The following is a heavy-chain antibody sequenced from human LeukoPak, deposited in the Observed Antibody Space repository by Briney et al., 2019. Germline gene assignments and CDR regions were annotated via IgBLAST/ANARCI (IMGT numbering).Heavy chain of an antibody. J-gene: IGHJ3*02. Sequence: SETLSLTCTVSGGSISSSSYYWGWIRQPPVKGLEWIGSIYYSGSTYYNPSLKSRVTISVDTSKNQFSLKLSSVTAADTAVYYCARDGSYGAFDIWGQGTMVTVSS. CDR2: IYYSGST. CDR3: ARDGSYGAFDI. CDR1: GGSISSSSYY. V-gene: IGHV4-39*07. D-gene: IGHD1-26*01.